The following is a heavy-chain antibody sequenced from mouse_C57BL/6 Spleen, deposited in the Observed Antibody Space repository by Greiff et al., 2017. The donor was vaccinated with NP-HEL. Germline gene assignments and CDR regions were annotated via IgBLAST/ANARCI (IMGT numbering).Heavy chain of an antibody. J-gene: IGHJ4*01. CDR2: ISYDGSN. CDR3: ARGVYGSSDYYAMDY. D-gene: IGHD1-1*01. CDR1: GYSITSGYY. V-gene: IGHV3-6*01. Sequence: EVQLQQSGPGLVKPSQSLSLTCSVTGYSITSGYYWNWIRQFPGNKLEWMGYISYDGSNNYNPSLKNRISITGDTSKNHVFLKLNSVTTEDTATYYCARGVYGSSDYYAMDYWGQGTSVTVSS.